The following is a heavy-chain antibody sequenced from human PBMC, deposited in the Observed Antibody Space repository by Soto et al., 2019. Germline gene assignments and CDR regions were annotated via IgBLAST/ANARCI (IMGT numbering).Heavy chain of an antibody. CDR1: GGSFSGYY. D-gene: IGHD1-26*01. V-gene: IGHV4-34*01. CDR3: ARGRGAGWRGVSIDP. J-gene: IGHJ5*02. Sequence: QVQLQQWGAGLLKPSETLSLTCAVYGGSFSGYYWSWIRQPPGKGLEWIGEINHSGSTNYNPSLKSRVTISVDTSKNQFSLKLSSVTAADTAVYYCARGRGAGWRGVSIDPWGQGTLVTVSS. CDR2: INHSGST.